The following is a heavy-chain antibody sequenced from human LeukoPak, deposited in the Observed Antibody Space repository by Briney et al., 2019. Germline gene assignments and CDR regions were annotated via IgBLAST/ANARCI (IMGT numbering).Heavy chain of an antibody. V-gene: IGHV3-23*01. D-gene: IGHD3-22*01. J-gene: IGHJ3*02. Sequence: GGSLRLSCAASGFTFSSYGMSWVRQAPGKGLEWVSAISGNGGSTYYADSVKGRFTISRDNSKNTLYLQMNSLRAEDKAVYYCAKTRGIAMILVVITTSHDAYDIWVQGKMVTVSS. CDR3: AKTRGIAMILVVITTSHDAYDI. CDR2: ISGNGGST. CDR1: GFTFSSYG.